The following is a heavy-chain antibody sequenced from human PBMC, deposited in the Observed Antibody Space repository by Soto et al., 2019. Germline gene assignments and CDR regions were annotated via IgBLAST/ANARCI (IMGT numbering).Heavy chain of an antibody. Sequence: PWDTLSLTCAVSSGAISSSNWWRWVRQPPGKGLEWIGEIYHSGSTNYNPSLKSRVTIPVDKSKNQFSLKLSSVTAADTAVYYCARGVGCYDWGQGTLVNVSS. CDR2: IYHSGST. CDR3: ARGVGCYD. CDR1: SGAISSSNW. J-gene: IGHJ4*02. V-gene: IGHV4-4*02. D-gene: IGHD2-15*01.